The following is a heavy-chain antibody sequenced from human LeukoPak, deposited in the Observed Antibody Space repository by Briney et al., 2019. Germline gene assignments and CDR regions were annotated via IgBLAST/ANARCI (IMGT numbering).Heavy chain of an antibody. Sequence: SETLSLTCTVSGGSISSGSYFWGWIRQPPGKGLEWIGSIYYSGNTYYNPSLSSRVTILVDTSKNQFSLKLSSVTAADTAVYYCARRYSGSWYSFDYWGQGTLVTVSS. CDR2: IYYSGNT. CDR1: GGSISSGSYF. CDR3: ARRYSGSWYSFDY. V-gene: IGHV4-39*07. J-gene: IGHJ4*02. D-gene: IGHD6-13*01.